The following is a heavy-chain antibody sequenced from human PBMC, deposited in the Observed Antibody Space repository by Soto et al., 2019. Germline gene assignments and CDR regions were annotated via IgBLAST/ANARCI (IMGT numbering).Heavy chain of an antibody. CDR2: IYHSGST. D-gene: IGHD3-3*01. V-gene: IGHV4-30-2*01. Sequence: SETLSLTCAVSGGSISSGGYSWSWIRQPPGKGLEWIGYIYHSGSTYYNPSLKSRVTISVDRSKNQFSLKLSSVTAADTAVYYCARVGDFWSGLDYYYGMDVWGQGTKVTVSS. J-gene: IGHJ6*02. CDR3: ARVGDFWSGLDYYYGMDV. CDR1: GGSISSGGYS.